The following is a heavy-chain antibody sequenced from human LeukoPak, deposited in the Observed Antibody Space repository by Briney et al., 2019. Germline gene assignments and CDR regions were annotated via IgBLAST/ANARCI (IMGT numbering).Heavy chain of an antibody. V-gene: IGHV4-39*01. D-gene: IGHD1-7*01. CDR1: GGSISSSSYY. J-gene: IGHJ5*02. Sequence: PSETLSLTCTVSGGSISSSSYYWGWIRQPPGKGLEWIGSIYYSGSTYYNPSLKSRVTMSLDTSKNQFSLKLTSVTAADTAVYYCATGGRELLVARRFKPGKWFDPWGQGTLVTVSS. CDR2: IYYSGST. CDR3: ATGGRELLVARRFKPGKWFDP.